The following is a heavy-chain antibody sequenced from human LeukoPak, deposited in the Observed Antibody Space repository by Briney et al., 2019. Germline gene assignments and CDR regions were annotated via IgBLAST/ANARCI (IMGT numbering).Heavy chain of an antibody. V-gene: IGHV3-21*01. CDR1: GFTFSSYS. CDR2: ISSSSSYI. Sequence: GGSLRLPCAASGFTFSSYSMNWVRQAPGKGLEWVSSISSSSSYIYYADSVKGRFTISRDNAKNSLYLQMNSLRAEDTAVYYCARDFYGSGGPVDYWGQGTLVTVSS. D-gene: IGHD3-10*01. J-gene: IGHJ4*02. CDR3: ARDFYGSGGPVDY.